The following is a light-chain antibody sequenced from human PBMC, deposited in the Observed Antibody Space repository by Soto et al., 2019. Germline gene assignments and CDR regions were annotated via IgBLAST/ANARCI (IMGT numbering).Light chain of an antibody. CDR2: DVS. Sequence: QSALTQPASVSGSPGQSITISCTGSDRDIGGYNYVSWYQQHPDKAPKLIIYDVSNRPSGVSNRFSGSKSGNTASLTISGLQAEDEDDYYCTSYTSSNTYVFGSGTKLTVL. V-gene: IGLV2-14*01. CDR3: TSYTSSNTYV. CDR1: DRDIGGYNY. J-gene: IGLJ1*01.